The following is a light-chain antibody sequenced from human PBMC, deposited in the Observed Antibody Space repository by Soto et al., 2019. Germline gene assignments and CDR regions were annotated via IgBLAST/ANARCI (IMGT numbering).Light chain of an antibody. J-gene: IGKJ1*01. Sequence: EIVLTQSPGTLSLSPGERATLSCRASQSVGSSQLAWYQQKPGQAPRLVIYDASSRATDTPDRFSGSGSGTDFTLTISRLEPEDFAVYYCQQYGSSPRTFGQGTKVEIK. V-gene: IGKV3-20*01. CDR3: QQYGSSPRT. CDR2: DAS. CDR1: QSVGSSQ.